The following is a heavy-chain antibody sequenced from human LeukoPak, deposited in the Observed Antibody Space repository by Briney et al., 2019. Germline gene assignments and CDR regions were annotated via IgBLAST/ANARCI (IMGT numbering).Heavy chain of an antibody. CDR1: GFTFRDYF. D-gene: IGHD3-22*01. Sequence: GGSLRLSCAASGFTFRDYFMSWIRQAPGKGLEWVAYTNTAGNTIYYADSMKGRFTISRDNAKNSLYLQMNTLRAEDTAVYYCARSPGYYDSSGYYYNYYYGMDVWGQGTTVTVSS. CDR2: TNTAGNTI. V-gene: IGHV3-11*01. J-gene: IGHJ6*02. CDR3: ARSPGYYDSSGYYYNYYYGMDV.